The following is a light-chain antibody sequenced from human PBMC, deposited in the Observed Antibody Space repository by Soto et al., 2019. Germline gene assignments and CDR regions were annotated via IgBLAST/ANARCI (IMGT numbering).Light chain of an antibody. CDR2: GAS. V-gene: IGKV1-39*01. CDR1: QSISSY. Sequence: DIQMTQSPSSLSASVGDRVTITCRASQSISSYLNWYQHKPGKAPNLLISGASSLQSGVPSRFSGSGSGTDFTLTISSLQPEDFATYYCQQSYSMPRTFGQGTKVEIK. J-gene: IGKJ1*01. CDR3: QQSYSMPRT.